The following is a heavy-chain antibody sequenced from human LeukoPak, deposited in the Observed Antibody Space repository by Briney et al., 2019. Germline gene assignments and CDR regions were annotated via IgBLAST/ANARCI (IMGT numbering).Heavy chain of an antibody. CDR1: RFTFSSYA. CDR2: ISGSGGST. Sequence: GGSLRLSCAASRFTFSSYAMSWVRQAPGKGLEWVSAISGSGGSTYYADSVKGRFTISRDNSKNTLYLQMNSLRAEDTAVYYCAKATMITFGGVIVLGYWGQGTLVTVSS. J-gene: IGHJ4*02. D-gene: IGHD3-16*02. V-gene: IGHV3-23*01. CDR3: AKATMITFGGVIVLGY.